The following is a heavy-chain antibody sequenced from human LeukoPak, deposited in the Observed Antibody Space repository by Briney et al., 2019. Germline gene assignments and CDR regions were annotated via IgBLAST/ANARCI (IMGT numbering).Heavy chain of an antibody. CDR3: AGLGITMIGGV. D-gene: IGHD3-10*02. CDR2: ISSSGSTI. J-gene: IGHJ6*04. V-gene: IGHV3-48*03. Sequence: GGSLRLSCAASGFTFSSYEMNWVRQAPGKWLEWVSYISSSGSTIYYADSVKGRFTISRDDAKNSLYLQMNSLRAEDTAVYYCAGLGITMIGGVWGKGTTVTISS. CDR1: GFTFSSYE.